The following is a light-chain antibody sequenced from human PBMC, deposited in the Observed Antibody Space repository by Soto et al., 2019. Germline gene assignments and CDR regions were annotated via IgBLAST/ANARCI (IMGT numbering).Light chain of an antibody. V-gene: IGKV3-15*01. CDR2: GAS. CDR1: HGIRSD. J-gene: IGKJ1*01. CDR3: QQYINWT. Sequence: EIVMTQSPVTLSLSPGERATLSCRASHGIRSDWAWYQQKPGQAPRLLMYGASIRATGIPARFSGSGSGTDFTLTISSLQSEDLAVYYCQQYINWTFGQGTKLEIK.